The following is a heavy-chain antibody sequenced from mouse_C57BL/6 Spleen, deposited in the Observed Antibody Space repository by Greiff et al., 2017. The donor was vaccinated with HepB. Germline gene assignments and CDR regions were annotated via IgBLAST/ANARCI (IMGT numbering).Heavy chain of an antibody. D-gene: IGHD2-3*01. V-gene: IGHV1-9*01. CDR1: GYTFTGYW. CDR3: ASGDGYYAWFAD. J-gene: IGHJ3*01. CDR2: MLPGSGST. Sequence: VQLQQSGAELMKPGASVKLSCKATGYTFTGYWIEWVKQRPGHGLEWIGEMLPGSGSTNYNEKFKGKATFTADTSSNTAYMQPSSLPTEDSAIYYCASGDGYYAWFADWGQGTLVTVSA.